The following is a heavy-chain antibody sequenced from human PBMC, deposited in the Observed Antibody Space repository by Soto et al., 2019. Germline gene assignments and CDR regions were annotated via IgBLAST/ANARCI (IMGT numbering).Heavy chain of an antibody. Sequence: QVQLVQSGAEVKKPGASVKVSCKASGYTFTSYGISWVRQAPGQGLEWMGWISAYNGNTNYAQKLQGRVTMTTDTSSSTAYMDLRSLRSDDTAVYSCVVAAQPYYIDYWGQGTLVTVSA. CDR1: GYTFTSYG. J-gene: IGHJ4*02. CDR2: ISAYNGNT. V-gene: IGHV1-18*01. CDR3: VVAAQPYYIDY. D-gene: IGHD2-15*01.